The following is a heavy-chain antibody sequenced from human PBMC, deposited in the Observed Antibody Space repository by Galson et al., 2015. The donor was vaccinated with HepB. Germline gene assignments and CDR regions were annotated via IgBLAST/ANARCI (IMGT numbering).Heavy chain of an antibody. CDR2: ISYDGSNK. V-gene: IGHV3-30*18. CDR3: AKDPSDYYDSSGYFDY. D-gene: IGHD3-22*01. Sequence: SLRLSCAASGFTFSSYGMHWVRQAPGKGLEWVAVISYDGSNKYYADSVKGRFTISRDNSKNTLYLQMNSLRAEDTAVYYCAKDPSDYYDSSGYFDYWGQGTLVTVSS. J-gene: IGHJ4*02. CDR1: GFTFSSYG.